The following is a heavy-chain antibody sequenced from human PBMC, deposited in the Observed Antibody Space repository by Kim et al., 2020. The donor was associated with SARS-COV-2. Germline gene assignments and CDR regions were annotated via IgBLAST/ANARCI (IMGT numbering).Heavy chain of an antibody. D-gene: IGHD2-15*01. CDR2: IIPIFGRT. V-gene: IGHV1-69*13. Sequence: SVKVSCKASGGTFSSCVFSWVRQAPGQGLEWMGWIIPIFGRTDYAQKFQGRVTITADESTSTAYMELSSLRSEDTAVYYCARDRDCSGGSCYTYWGQGT. J-gene: IGHJ4*02. CDR3: ARDRDCSGGSCYTY. CDR1: GGTFSSCV.